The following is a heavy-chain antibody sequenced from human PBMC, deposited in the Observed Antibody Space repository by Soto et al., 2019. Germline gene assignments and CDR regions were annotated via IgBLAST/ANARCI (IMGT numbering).Heavy chain of an antibody. V-gene: IGHV1-46*01. J-gene: IGHJ6*02. CDR1: GYTFTSYY. CDR2: INPSGGST. Sequence: ASVKVSCKASGYTFTSYYMHWVRQAPGQGLEWMGMINPSGGSTSYAQKFQGRVTMTADESTSTAYMELSSLRSEDTAVYYCASGSSGSYYGMDVWGQGTTVTVSS. D-gene: IGHD6-19*01. CDR3: ASGSSGSYYGMDV.